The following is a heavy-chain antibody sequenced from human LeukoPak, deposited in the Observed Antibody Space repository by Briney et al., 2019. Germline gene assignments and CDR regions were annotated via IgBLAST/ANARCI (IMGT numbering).Heavy chain of an antibody. CDR3: ARDLSSSWYDY. Sequence: PAETLSLTCAVSGCSISSGGYSWSWIRQPPGQGLEWIGSIYDSDSTYYNPSLKSPVTISVDRSKNQFSLKLSSVTAADTAVYYCARDLSSSWYDYWGQGTLVTVPS. V-gene: IGHV4-30-2*01. CDR1: GCSISSGGYS. J-gene: IGHJ4*02. CDR2: IYDSDST. D-gene: IGHD6-13*01.